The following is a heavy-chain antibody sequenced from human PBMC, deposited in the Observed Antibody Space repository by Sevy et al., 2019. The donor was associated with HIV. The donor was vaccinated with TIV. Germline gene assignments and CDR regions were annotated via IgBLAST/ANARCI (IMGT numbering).Heavy chain of an antibody. CDR3: AKDRGYCSGGSCYIQV. CDR2: INTNNGNA. J-gene: IGHJ1*01. CDR1: GYPFTSFG. D-gene: IGHD2-15*01. V-gene: IGHV1-18*01. Sequence: ASVKVSCKGSGYPFTSFGISWVRQAPGQGFEWMGWINTNNGNADYAQKYQGRVTMTRDTSTSTAYMELRSLRSDDTAVYYCAKDRGYCSGGSCYIQVWGQGTLVTVSS.